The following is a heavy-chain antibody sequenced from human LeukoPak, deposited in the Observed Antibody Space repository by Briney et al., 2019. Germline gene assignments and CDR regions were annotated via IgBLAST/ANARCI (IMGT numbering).Heavy chain of an antibody. CDR3: ARVKNYYDSSGYLYYFDY. Sequence: ASVKVSCKASGYTFTGYYIHWVRQAPGQGLEWMGWINPNSGGTNYAQKFQGRVTMTRDTSISTAYMELSGLRSDDTAVYYCARVKNYYDSSGYLYYFDYWGQGTLVTVSS. V-gene: IGHV1-2*02. J-gene: IGHJ4*02. D-gene: IGHD3-22*01. CDR1: GYTFTGYY. CDR2: INPNSGGT.